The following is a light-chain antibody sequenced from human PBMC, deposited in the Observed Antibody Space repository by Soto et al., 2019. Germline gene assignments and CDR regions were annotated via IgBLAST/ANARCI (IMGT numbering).Light chain of an antibody. V-gene: IGKV3-20*01. CDR1: QSAGSNS. CDR2: AAS. J-gene: IGKJ3*01. CDR3: QLYGTSPGFT. Sequence: EIVLTQSPGTLSLSPGEGATLSCRASQSAGSNSLAWYQQKPGQAPRLLIYAASIRATGIPDRFSGSGSGTDFTLTIGRLEPEDFAVYYCQLYGTSPGFTFGPGTKVDIK.